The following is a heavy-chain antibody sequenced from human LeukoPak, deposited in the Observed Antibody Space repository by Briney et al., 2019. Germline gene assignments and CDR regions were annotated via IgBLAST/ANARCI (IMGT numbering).Heavy chain of an antibody. Sequence: GGSLRLSCAASGFTFDDYGMSWVRQAPGKGLEWVSGINWNGGSTGYADSVKGRFTISRDNAKNSLYLQMNSLRAEDMALYYCAKGNYDILTGPMDVWGKGTTVTVSS. V-gene: IGHV3-20*04. D-gene: IGHD3-9*01. J-gene: IGHJ6*03. CDR3: AKGNYDILTGPMDV. CDR2: INWNGGST. CDR1: GFTFDDYG.